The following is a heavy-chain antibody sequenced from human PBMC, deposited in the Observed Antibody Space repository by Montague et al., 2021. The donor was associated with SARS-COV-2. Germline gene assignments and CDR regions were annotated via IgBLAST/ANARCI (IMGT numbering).Heavy chain of an antibody. D-gene: IGHD3-22*01. CDR1: GGSFSGHY. CDR2: INNSGST. J-gene: IGHJ6*03. Sequence: SETLSLTCAVYGGSFSGHYWSWIRQPPGKGLEWIGEINNSGSTNYNPSLKSRVTISVDTSKNQFSLELHSVTAADTAVYYCARGRIEVSMIVVVLTGASYYMDVWGKGTPVTVSS. V-gene: IGHV4-34*01. CDR3: ARGRIEVSMIVVVLTGASYYMDV.